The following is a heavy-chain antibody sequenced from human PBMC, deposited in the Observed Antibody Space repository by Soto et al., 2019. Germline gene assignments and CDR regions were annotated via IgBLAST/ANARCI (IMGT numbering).Heavy chain of an antibody. J-gene: IGHJ6*02. D-gene: IGHD3-10*01. CDR3: ARDQVAVRGICDV. V-gene: IGHV1-69*05. CDR2: IIPIFGTA. CDR1: GGTFSSYA. Sequence: SVKVSCKASGGTFSSYAISWVRQAPGQGLEWMGGIIPIFGTANYAQKFQGRVTMTRDTSTSTVHMELSSLRSEDTAVYYCARDQVAVRGICDVWGQGTTVTVSS.